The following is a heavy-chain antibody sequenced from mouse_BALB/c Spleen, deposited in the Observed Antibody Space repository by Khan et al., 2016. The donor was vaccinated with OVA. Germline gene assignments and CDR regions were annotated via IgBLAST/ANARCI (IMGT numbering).Heavy chain of an antibody. J-gene: IGHJ3*01. CDR1: GYTFTSYW. Sequence: QVQLQQSGAELVKPGASVKLSCKTSGYTFTSYWIQWVKQRPGQGLGWIGQIFPGTGTTYYNENFKGKATLTADTSSNTAYMQFSSLTSEDSAVYFGARGNVGNDECADWGQGTLVTVSS. CDR3: ARGNVGNDECAD. D-gene: IGHD2-2*01. CDR2: IFPGTGTT. V-gene: IGHV1S132*01.